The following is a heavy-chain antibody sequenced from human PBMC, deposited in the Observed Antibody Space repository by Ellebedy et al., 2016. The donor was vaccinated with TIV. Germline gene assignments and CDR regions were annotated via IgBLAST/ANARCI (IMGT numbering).Heavy chain of an antibody. J-gene: IGHJ4*02. CDR1: GFTFTNYT. CDR2: IRGKAYGGST. CDR3: TRRYDYVWGSPDY. Sequence: GESLKISCTASGFTFTNYTLSWFRQSPEKGLEWLGFIRGKAYGGSTEYAASVKGRFTVSRDDSKSIAYLQMISLKTEDTAVYYCTRRYDYVWGSPDYWGQGTLVTVSS. D-gene: IGHD3-16*01. V-gene: IGHV3-49*03.